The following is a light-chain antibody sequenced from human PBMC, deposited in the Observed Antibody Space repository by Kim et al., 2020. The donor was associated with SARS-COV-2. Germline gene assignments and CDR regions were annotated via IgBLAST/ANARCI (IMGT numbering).Light chain of an antibody. V-gene: IGKV1-39*01. CDR3: QQTYSASRT. CDR1: QDISRY. CDR2: TAS. J-gene: IGKJ1*01. Sequence: DIQMTQSPSSLSASVGDRVTITCRASQDISRYLNWYQQKPGKAPKLLIYTASSLQSGVPSRFTGSGSETDFTLTISSLQPEDFTTYYCQQTYSASRTFGQGTKVDIK.